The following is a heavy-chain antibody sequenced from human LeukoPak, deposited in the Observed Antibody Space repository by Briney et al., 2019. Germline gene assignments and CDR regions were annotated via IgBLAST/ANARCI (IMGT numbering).Heavy chain of an antibody. V-gene: IGHV3-23*01. CDR3: VRDEDPTYYED. CDR1: GFTFSSYT. Sequence: GGSLRLSCAASGFTFSSYTMSWVRQAPGKGLEWVSSIPRNGGSTYYADSVKGRFTISRDNARNSVYPQMNSLRAEDTAVYYCVRDEDPTYYEDWGQGTLVTVSS. CDR2: IPRNGGST. J-gene: IGHJ4*02.